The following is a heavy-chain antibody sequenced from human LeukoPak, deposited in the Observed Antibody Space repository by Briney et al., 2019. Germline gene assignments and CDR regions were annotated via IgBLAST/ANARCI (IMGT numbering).Heavy chain of an antibody. Sequence: GGSLRLSCTASGFTFGDYAMSWVRQAPGKGLEWVGFIRSKAYGGTTEYAASVKGRFTISRDDSKSIAYLQMNSLKTEDTAVYYCTRVLYSGYDYLFDYWGQGTLVTVSS. CDR1: GFTFGDYA. CDR3: TRVLYSGYDYLFDY. CDR2: IRSKAYGGTT. V-gene: IGHV3-49*04. D-gene: IGHD5-12*01. J-gene: IGHJ4*02.